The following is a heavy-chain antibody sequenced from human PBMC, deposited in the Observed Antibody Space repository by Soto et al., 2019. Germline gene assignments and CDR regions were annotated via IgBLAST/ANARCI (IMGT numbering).Heavy chain of an antibody. D-gene: IGHD3-10*01. J-gene: IGHJ4*02. V-gene: IGHV4-30-4*01. CDR2: IYYSGST. CDR3: ARVRRFEESADY. Sequence: SETLSLTCTVSGGSISSGDYYWSWIRQPPGKGLEWIGYIYYSGSTYYNPSLKSRVTISVDTSKNQFSLKLSSVTAADTAVYYCARVRRFEESADYWGQGTLVTVSS. CDR1: GGSISSGDYY.